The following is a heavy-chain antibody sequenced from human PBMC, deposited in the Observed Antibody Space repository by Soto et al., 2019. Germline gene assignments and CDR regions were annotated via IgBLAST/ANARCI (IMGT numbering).Heavy chain of an antibody. D-gene: IGHD2-15*01. CDR3: ARAYSGRLPRRADYYYAMDV. J-gene: IGHJ6*02. Sequence: GGSLRLSCAASGFTLSAYDMHWVRQAEGKGLEWVSALGAADDPYYLVSVKGRFTISRENAKNSLYLQMNNLRAGDTAVYYCARAYSGRLPRRADYYYAMDVWGQGTTVTVSS. V-gene: IGHV3-13*05. CDR2: LGAADDP. CDR1: GFTLSAYD.